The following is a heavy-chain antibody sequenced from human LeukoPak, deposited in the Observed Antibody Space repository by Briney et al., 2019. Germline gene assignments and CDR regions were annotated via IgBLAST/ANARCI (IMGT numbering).Heavy chain of an antibody. J-gene: IGHJ4*02. Sequence: PGGVMRLSCAASGCTFSSCEMNWVRQAPGKLQEWGSYISSSGSTIYYADSVKGRFTTSRDNAKNSLYLQMNSLRAGDTAVYYCAREEQLAMDHNYFDYWGQGTLVTVSS. CDR1: GCTFSSCE. V-gene: IGHV3-48*03. CDR2: ISSSGSTI. CDR3: AREEQLAMDHNYFDY. D-gene: IGHD6-6*01.